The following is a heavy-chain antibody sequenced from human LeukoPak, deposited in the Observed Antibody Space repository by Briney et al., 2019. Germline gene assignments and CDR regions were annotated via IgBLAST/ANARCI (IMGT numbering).Heavy chain of an antibody. D-gene: IGHD2-2*02. Sequence: SQTLSLTCTVSGGSISSGSYYWSWIRQPAGKGLEWIGRIYTSGSTNYNPSLKSRVTISVDTSKNQFSLKLSSVTAADTAVYYCAREACGTSCYTHYWGQGTLVTVSS. CDR3: AREACGTSCYTHY. V-gene: IGHV4-61*02. J-gene: IGHJ4*02. CDR2: IYTSGST. CDR1: GGSISSGSYY.